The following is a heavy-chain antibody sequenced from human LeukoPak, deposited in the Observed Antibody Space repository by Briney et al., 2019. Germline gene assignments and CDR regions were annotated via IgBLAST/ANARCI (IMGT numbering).Heavy chain of an antibody. CDR1: GFTFSSYG. Sequence: GGSLRLSCEASGFTFSSYGMHWVRQAPGKGLEWVAVIWYDGSNKYYADSVKGRFTISRDNSKNTLYLQMNSLRAEDTAVYFCARDLGYCSGGSCYVGYFDYWGQGTLVTVSS. V-gene: IGHV3-33*08. D-gene: IGHD2-15*01. CDR2: IWYDGSNK. J-gene: IGHJ4*02. CDR3: ARDLGYCSGGSCYVGYFDY.